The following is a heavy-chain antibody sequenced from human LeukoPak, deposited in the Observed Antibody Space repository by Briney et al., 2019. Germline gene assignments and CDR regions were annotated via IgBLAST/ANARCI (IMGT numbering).Heavy chain of an antibody. CDR1: GFTFSSYG. CDR2: KGFDGSKI. J-gene: IGHJ4*02. V-gene: IGHV3-30*02. D-gene: IGHD2-8*01. CDR3: AKDSDTYGHRHFDH. Sequence: PGGSLRLSCVASGFTFSSYGMQWVRQAPGKGLEWVAFKGFDGSKIYYADSVKGRFTISRDNSKNTVNLQMNSLRVEDTAVYYCAKDSDTYGHRHFDHWGQGTLVTVSS.